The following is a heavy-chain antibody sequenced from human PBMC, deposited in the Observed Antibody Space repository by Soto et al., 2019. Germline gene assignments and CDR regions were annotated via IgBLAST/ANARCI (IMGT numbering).Heavy chain of an antibody. CDR3: ARARDGYDY. J-gene: IGHJ4*02. D-gene: IGHD2-2*03. Sequence: SETLSLTCAVYGGSFSGYYWSWIRQPPGKGLEWIGEINHSGSTNYNPSLKSRVTISVDTSKNQFSLKLSSVTAADTAVYYCARARDGYDYWGQGTLVTVSS. CDR2: INHSGST. CDR1: GGSFSGYY. V-gene: IGHV4-34*01.